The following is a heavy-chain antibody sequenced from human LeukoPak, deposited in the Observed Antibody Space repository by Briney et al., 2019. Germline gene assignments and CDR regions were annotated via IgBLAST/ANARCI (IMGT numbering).Heavy chain of an antibody. J-gene: IGHJ5*02. CDR2: ISSSSSYI. CDR3: ARGLNWKYGWFDP. V-gene: IGHV3-21*01. Sequence: GSLRLSCAASGITFSSYSMNWVRQAPGKGLEWVSCISSSSSYIYYADSVKGRFTISRDNAKNSLCLQMNSLRAEDTAVYYCARGLNWKYGWFDPWGQGTLVTVSS. D-gene: IGHD1-7*01. CDR1: GITFSSYS.